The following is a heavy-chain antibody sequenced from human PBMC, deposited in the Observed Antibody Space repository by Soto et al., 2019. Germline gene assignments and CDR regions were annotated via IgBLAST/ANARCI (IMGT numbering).Heavy chain of an antibody. CDR1: RGSISTYY. J-gene: IGHJ4*02. Sequence: PSETLSLTCTVSRGSISTYYWSWIRQPPGKGLECIGYIYYNGNTNYNPSLKSRVTISVDTSKNQFTLNLNSVTAADTAMYYCARHATRSYDYWGQGTLVTVS. V-gene: IGHV4-59*08. CDR2: IYYNGNT. CDR3: ARHATRSYDY.